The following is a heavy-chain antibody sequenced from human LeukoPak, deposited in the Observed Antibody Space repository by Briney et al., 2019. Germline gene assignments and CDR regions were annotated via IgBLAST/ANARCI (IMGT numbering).Heavy chain of an antibody. D-gene: IGHD3-3*01. Sequence: GGSLRLSCAASGFTFSNYAMSWVRQAPGKGLEWVSALSGSGGSTYYSDSLKGRFTISRDNSKNTLYLQMNSLRAEDTALYYCAKTVGWSGDWFDPWGQGTLVTVSS. CDR3: AKTVGWSGDWFDP. CDR1: GFTFSNYA. CDR2: LSGSGGST. J-gene: IGHJ5*02. V-gene: IGHV3-23*01.